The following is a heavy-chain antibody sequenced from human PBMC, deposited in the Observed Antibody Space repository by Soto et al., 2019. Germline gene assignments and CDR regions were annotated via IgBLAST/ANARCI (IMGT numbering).Heavy chain of an antibody. CDR2: ISGYDGNT. D-gene: IGHD3-10*01. CDR3: AREKWFGQTPFDS. V-gene: IGHV1-18*01. CDR1: GFTLNDFG. Sequence: QVQLVQSGAEVKKSGASVKVSCKASGFTLNDFGVSWVRQAPGQGLEWMGWISGYDGNTNFAQKYEDRVTMTIDSSTSTAYMELRNLRSDDTAMYYCAREKWFGQTPFDSWGQGTLVTVSS. J-gene: IGHJ4*02.